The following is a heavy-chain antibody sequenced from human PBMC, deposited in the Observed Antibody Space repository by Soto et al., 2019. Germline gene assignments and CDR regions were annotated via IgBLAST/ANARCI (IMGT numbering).Heavy chain of an antibody. Sequence: SETLSLTCAVYGGSFSGYYWSWIRQPPGKGLEWIGEINHSGSTNYNPSLKSRVTISVDTSKNQFSLKLSSVTAADTAVYYCARIPPQLDYGDYVRQNGGYDYWGQGTLVTVSS. J-gene: IGHJ4*02. CDR1: GGSFSGYY. V-gene: IGHV4-34*01. CDR2: INHSGST. CDR3: ARIPPQLDYGDYVRQNGGYDY. D-gene: IGHD4-17*01.